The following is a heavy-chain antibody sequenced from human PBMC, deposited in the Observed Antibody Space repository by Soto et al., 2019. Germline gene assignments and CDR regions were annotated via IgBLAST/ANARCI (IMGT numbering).Heavy chain of an antibody. D-gene: IGHD3-16*01. Sequence: EVQLVESGGGLVQPGGSLRLSCAASGFTFSSYWMSWVRQAPGKGLEWVANIKQDGSEEYYVDSVKGRFTIARDNAKNSLYLQKNSLRAEDTAVYYCARDQFDYYYYMDVWRKGTTVTVSS. V-gene: IGHV3-7*01. J-gene: IGHJ6*03. CDR1: GFTFSSYW. CDR3: ARDQFDYYYYMDV. CDR2: IKQDGSEE.